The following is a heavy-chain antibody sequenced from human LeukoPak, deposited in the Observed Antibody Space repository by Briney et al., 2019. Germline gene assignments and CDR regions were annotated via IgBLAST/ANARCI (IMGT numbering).Heavy chain of an antibody. CDR1: GYSFASYW. V-gene: IGHV5-51*01. CDR2: IYPDDSDT. CDR3: ARLSSTSQPFDP. Sequence: AGESLKISCKGSGYSFASYWIAWVRQMPGKGLEWMGIIYPDDSDTRYSPSFQGQVTISADKSISTAYLQWSGLKASDAAVYYCARLSSTSQPFDPWGQGTLVTVSS. J-gene: IGHJ5*02. D-gene: IGHD2-2*01.